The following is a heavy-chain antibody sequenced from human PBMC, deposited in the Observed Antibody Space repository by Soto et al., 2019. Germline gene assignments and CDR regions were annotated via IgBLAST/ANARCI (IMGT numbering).Heavy chain of an antibody. D-gene: IGHD5-12*01. CDR1: GGSVSSGSYY. J-gene: IGHJ5*02. Sequence: SETLSLTCTVSGGSVSSGSYYWSWIRQPPGKGLEWIGYLYYSRDTNYNPSLKSRVTISVDTSKNHFSLTLSSVTAADTAVYYCARGRGYHYSAWFDPWGQGTLVTVS. CDR2: LYYSRDT. CDR3: ARGRGYHYSAWFDP. V-gene: IGHV4-61*03.